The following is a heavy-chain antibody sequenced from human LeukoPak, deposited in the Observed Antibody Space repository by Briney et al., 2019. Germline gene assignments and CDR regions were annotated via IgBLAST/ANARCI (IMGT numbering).Heavy chain of an antibody. D-gene: IGHD1-26*01. J-gene: IGHJ4*02. V-gene: IGHV5-10-1*01. CDR2: IDPNYSDS. CDR1: GYSFPSYW. Sequence: GESLKISCKGSGYSFPSYWITCVRQMPGKGLEWMGKIDPNYSDSKYSPSFQGHVTISADKSISTAYLQWSSLKASDTAMYYCARQGGSYSSSIHLWGQGTQVTVSS. CDR3: ARQGGSYSSSIHL.